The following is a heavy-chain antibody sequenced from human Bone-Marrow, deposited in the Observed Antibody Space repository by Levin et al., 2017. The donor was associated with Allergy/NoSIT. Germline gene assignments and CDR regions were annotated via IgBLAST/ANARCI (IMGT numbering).Heavy chain of an antibody. CDR2: FDSSGNT. V-gene: IGHV3-23*01. CDR1: GFTVTSG. D-gene: IGHD3-10*01. Sequence: SGGSLRLSCAVSGFTVTSGVTWVRQTQEKGLEWLCGFDSSGNTYYVGSVRGRFSVSSDYSKNTAFLEMNSLRVEDTAKYYCTKWDGFADSWGQGTLVIVSS. J-gene: IGHJ5*01. CDR3: TKWDGFADS.